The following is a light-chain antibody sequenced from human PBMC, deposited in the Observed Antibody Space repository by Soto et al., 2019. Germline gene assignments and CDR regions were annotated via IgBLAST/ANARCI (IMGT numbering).Light chain of an antibody. Sequence: DIVLTQSPGTLSLSPGERATLSCRASQSVSSKYLAWYQQKPGQAPRVLIYGASIRATGIPERFSGGGSGTDCTLTITRLEPEDFAVYYCQQYGSSLFSFGPVTKVVIK. CDR3: QQYGSSLFS. CDR1: QSVSSKY. CDR2: GAS. J-gene: IGKJ3*01. V-gene: IGKV3-20*01.